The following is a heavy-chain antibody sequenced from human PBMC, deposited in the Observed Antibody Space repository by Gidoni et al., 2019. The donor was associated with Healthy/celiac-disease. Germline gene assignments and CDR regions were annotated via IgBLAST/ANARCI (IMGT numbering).Heavy chain of an antibody. CDR3: ARDLLYYFDY. V-gene: IGHV3-21*01. CDR1: GLTFSSYS. J-gene: IGHJ4*02. Sequence: EVQLVESGGGLVKPGGSLRLSCAASGLTFSSYSMNWVRQAPGKGLEWVSSISSSSSYIYYADSVKGRLTSSRDNAKNSLYLQMNSLRAEDTAVYYCARDLLYYFDYWGQRTLVTVSS. CDR2: ISSSSSYI.